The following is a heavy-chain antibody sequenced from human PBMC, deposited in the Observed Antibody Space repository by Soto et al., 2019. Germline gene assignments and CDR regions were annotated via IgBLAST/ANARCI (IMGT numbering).Heavy chain of an antibody. V-gene: IGHV3-7*01. CDR2: IKQDGSEK. D-gene: IGHD6-6*01. J-gene: IGHJ6*02. Sequence: GVLRLSCAASRFTFSSYSMSWVRQAPGKGLGWVTNIKQDGSEKYYVNCVKGRLTISRDNAKNSLYLQMNSRRADDTAVYYCVSSIAALLFGMDVWGQGTTVTVSS. CDR1: RFTFSSYS. CDR3: VSSIAALLFGMDV.